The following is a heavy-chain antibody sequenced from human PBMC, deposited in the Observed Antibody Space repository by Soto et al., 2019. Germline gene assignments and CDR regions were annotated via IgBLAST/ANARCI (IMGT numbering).Heavy chain of an antibody. CDR2: IYPGDSDT. Sequence: GESLKISCKGSGYSFTSYWIGWVRQMPGKGLEWMGIIYPGDSDTRYSPSFQGQVTISADKSISTAYLQWSSLKASDTAMYYCARHELYYDFWSGYSGPKYYYYMDVWGKGTTVTVSS. CDR3: ARHELYYDFWSGYSGPKYYYYMDV. J-gene: IGHJ6*03. V-gene: IGHV5-51*01. CDR1: GYSFTSYW. D-gene: IGHD3-3*01.